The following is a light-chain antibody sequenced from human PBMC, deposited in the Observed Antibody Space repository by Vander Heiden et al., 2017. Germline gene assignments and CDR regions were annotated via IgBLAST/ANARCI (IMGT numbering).Light chain of an antibody. Sequence: DTQMTQSPSSLSASVRDRVPLTHRASQSISSYLNWYQQKPGKAPKLLIYAASSLQSGVPSRFSGSGSGTDFTLTISSLQPEDFATYYCLQGYSTPLTFGAGTKVEIK. CDR3: LQGYSTPLT. J-gene: IGKJ4*01. CDR1: QSISSY. CDR2: AAS. V-gene: IGKV1-39*01.